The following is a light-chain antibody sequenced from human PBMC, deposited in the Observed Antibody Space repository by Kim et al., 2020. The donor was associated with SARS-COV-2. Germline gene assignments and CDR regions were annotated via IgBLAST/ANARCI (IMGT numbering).Light chain of an antibody. V-gene: IGLV2-14*03. CDR1: SSGVGGYNY. Sequence: QSITIACTRTSSGVGGYNYVSWYQQHPGKAPTLMIYDVSNRPSWVSNRFSGSKSGNTASLTISGLQAEDEADYYCSSYTSSSTLYVFGTGTKVTVL. CDR3: SSYTSSSTLYV. CDR2: DVS. J-gene: IGLJ1*01.